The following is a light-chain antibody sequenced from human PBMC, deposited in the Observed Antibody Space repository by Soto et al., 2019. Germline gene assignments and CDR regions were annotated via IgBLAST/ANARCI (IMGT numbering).Light chain of an antibody. CDR2: WAS. J-gene: IGKJ2*01. V-gene: IGKV4-1*01. Sequence: DIVMTQSPDSLAVSLGERATINCKSSQSILYSSNNKNYLAWYQQKPGQPPKLLIYWASSRESGVPDRFSGSGSGTEFTLTISSLQADDVAVYYCQQYYSIPYTFGQGTKLEIK. CDR1: QSILYSSNNKNY. CDR3: QQYYSIPYT.